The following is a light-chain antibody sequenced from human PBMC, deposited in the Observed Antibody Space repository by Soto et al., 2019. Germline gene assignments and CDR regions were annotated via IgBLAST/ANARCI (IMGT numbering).Light chain of an antibody. V-gene: IGKV3-20*01. J-gene: IGKJ4*01. Sequence: EILLTQSPGTLSLSPGERATLSCRASQSVSSSLAWYQQKPGQATRLLIHGASSRANGIPDRFSGSGSGTDFTLTISRLEPEDFAVYYCQQYGSSHPLTFGGGTKVDIK. CDR1: QSVSSS. CDR2: GAS. CDR3: QQYGSSHPLT.